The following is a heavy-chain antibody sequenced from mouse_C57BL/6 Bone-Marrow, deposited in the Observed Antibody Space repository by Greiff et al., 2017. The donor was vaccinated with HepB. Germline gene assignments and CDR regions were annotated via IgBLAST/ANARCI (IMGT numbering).Heavy chain of an antibody. V-gene: IGHV1-81*01. CDR2: IYPRSGNT. Sequence: VKLQQSGAELVKPGASVKISCKASGYTFTSYGISWVKQRTGQGLEWIGEIYPRSGNTYYNEKFKGKATLTADKSSSTAYMELRSLTSEDSAVYFCARLTSYYYAMDYWGQGTSVTVSS. CDR3: ARLTSYYYAMDY. J-gene: IGHJ4*01. CDR1: GYTFTSYG.